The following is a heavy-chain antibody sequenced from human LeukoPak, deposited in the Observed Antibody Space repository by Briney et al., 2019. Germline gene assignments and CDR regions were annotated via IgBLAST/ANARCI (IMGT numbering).Heavy chain of an antibody. D-gene: IGHD3-10*01. CDR1: GFTLRNYA. Sequence: PGGSLRLSCAASGFTLRNYAMSWVRQAPGKGLEWVANIKQDGSEKYYVDSVKGRFTISRDNAKNSLYLQMNSLRAEDTAVYYCARGLILWFGELGGYFDYWGQGTLVTVSS. J-gene: IGHJ4*02. V-gene: IGHV3-7*01. CDR3: ARGLILWFGELGGYFDY. CDR2: IKQDGSEK.